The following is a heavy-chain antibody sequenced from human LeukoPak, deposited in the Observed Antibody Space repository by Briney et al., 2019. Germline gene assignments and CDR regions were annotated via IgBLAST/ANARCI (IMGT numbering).Heavy chain of an antibody. Sequence: PSETLSLTCAVYGGSFSGYYWSWIRQPPGKGLEWIGEINHSGSTNYNPSLKSRVTISVDTSKNQFSLKLSSVTAADTAVYYCARVRGGKKGAAADWGQGTLVTVSS. J-gene: IGHJ4*02. V-gene: IGHV4-34*01. CDR2: INHSGST. CDR1: GGSFSGYY. CDR3: ARVRGGKKGAAAD. D-gene: IGHD6-13*01.